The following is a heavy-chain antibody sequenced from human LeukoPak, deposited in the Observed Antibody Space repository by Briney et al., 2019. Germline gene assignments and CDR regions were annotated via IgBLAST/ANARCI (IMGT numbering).Heavy chain of an antibody. CDR3: AKARIAAAGTGAFDV. D-gene: IGHD6-13*01. J-gene: IGHJ3*01. Sequence: PGGSLRLSCAASGFTFSSSAMTWVRQAPGKGLEWVSAFSATGDSPYYAESVKGRFTISRDNSKNTLYLQMNSLRAEDTAIYYCAKARIAAAGTGAFDVWGQGTMVTVSS. CDR1: GFTFSSSA. CDR2: FSATGDSP. V-gene: IGHV3-23*01.